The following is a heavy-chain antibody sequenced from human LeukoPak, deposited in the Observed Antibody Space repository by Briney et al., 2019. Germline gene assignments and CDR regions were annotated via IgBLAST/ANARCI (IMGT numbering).Heavy chain of an antibody. J-gene: IGHJ4*02. CDR1: GGSISSYY. D-gene: IGHD1-26*01. CDR2: IYTSGST. CDR3: ARDASGEWELLVDY. Sequence: PSETLSLTCTVSGGSISSYYWSWIRQPAGKGLEWIGRIYTSGSTNYNPSLKSRVTMSVDTSKNQFPLKLSSVTAADTAVYYCARDASGEWELLVDYWGQGTLVTVSS. V-gene: IGHV4-4*07.